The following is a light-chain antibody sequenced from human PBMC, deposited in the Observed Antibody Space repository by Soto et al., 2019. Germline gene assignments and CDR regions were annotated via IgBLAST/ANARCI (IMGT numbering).Light chain of an antibody. CDR3: KSYAGSNTYV. J-gene: IGLJ1*01. CDR2: EVS. Sequence: QSALTQPASVSGSPGQSIAISCTGTTSDVGGYNYVSWYQQHPGKVPKLLIHEVSNRPSGVSNRFSGSKSGNTASLTISGLQAEDEADYFCKSYAGSNTYVFGSGTKVTVL. V-gene: IGLV2-14*01. CDR1: TSDVGGYNY.